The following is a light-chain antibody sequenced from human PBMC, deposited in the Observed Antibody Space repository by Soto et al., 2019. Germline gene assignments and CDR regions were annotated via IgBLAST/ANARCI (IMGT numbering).Light chain of an antibody. J-gene: IGKJ1*01. CDR2: GAS. CDR3: QQYNNWPRT. V-gene: IGKV3-15*01. Sequence: EIVMTQSPATLSVSPGERATLSCRASQSVSSNLAWYQQKPGQAPRLLIYGASTRATGIPARFSGSGSGTEFNLTISSLQSEDFAVYYCQQYNNWPRTFGQGTKVEIE. CDR1: QSVSSN.